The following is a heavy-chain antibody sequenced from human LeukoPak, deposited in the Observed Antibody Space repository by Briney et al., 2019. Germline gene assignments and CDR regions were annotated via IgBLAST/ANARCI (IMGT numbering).Heavy chain of an antibody. V-gene: IGHV3-23*01. CDR1: GFTFSSYA. J-gene: IGHJ5*02. D-gene: IGHD3-22*01. Sequence: GASLRLSCAASGFTFSSYAMSWVRQAPGKGLEWVSAISGSGGSTYYADSVKGRFTISRDNSKNTLYLPMNSLRAEDTAVYYCAKVPTRYYYDSSGFNWFDPWGQGTLVTVSS. CDR3: AKVPTRYYYDSSGFNWFDP. CDR2: ISGSGGST.